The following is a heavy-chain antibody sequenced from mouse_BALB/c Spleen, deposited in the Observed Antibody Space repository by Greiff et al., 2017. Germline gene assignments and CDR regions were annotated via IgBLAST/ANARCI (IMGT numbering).Heavy chain of an antibody. CDR1: GFTFSDYY. CDR3: ARDRTTATTWFAY. V-gene: IGHV5-4*02. J-gene: IGHJ3*01. CDR2: ISDGGSYT. D-gene: IGHD1-2*01. Sequence: EVHLVESGGGLVKPGGSLKLSCAASGFTFSDYYMYWVRQTPEKRLEWVATISDGGSYTYYPDSVKGRFTISRDNAKNNLYLQMSSLKSEDTAMYYCARDRTTATTWFAYWGQGTLVTVSA.